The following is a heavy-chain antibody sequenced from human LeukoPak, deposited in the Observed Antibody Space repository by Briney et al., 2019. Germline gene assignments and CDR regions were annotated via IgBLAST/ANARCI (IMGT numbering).Heavy chain of an antibody. CDR1: GGTFSSYA. Sequence: ASVKVSCKASGGTFSSYAISWVRQAPGQGLEWVGGIIPIFGTANYAQKFQGRVTITTDESTSTAYMELSSLRSEDTAVYYCARVGGGHRGYCGGDCYPLYYYYMDVWGKGTTVTVSS. D-gene: IGHD2-21*02. J-gene: IGHJ6*03. V-gene: IGHV1-69*05. CDR3: ARVGGGHRGYCGGDCYPLYYYYMDV. CDR2: IIPIFGTA.